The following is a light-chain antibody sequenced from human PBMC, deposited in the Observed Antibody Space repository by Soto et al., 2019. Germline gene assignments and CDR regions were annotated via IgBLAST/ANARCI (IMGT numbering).Light chain of an antibody. V-gene: IGKV1-39*01. Sequence: DVQMTQSPSSLSASVGDRVTISCRASQNVNNYLNWYQQKPGKAPKLLIYAASRLQGRVPPRFTGSGSVTDFTLTISSLQPEYFATYYCQQSYSTPPFTFGQATNLDI. CDR1: QNVNNY. CDR3: QQSYSTPPFT. CDR2: AAS. J-gene: IGKJ2*01.